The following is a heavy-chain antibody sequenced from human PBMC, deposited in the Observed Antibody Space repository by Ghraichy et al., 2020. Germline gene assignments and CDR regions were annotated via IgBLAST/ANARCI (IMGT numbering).Heavy chain of an antibody. CDR1: GFTFSSHS. CDR2: ISSSTYI. V-gene: IGHV3-21*01. J-gene: IGHJ4*02. D-gene: IGHD6-19*01. Sequence: GGSLRLSCAASGFTFSSHSMNWVRQAPGKGLEWVSSISSSTYIYYGDSVKGRFTISRDNAKNSLYLQMNSLRAEDTAVYYCARDSLTLAVPGTRSDYWGQGTLVTVSS. CDR3: ARDSLTLAVPGTRSDY.